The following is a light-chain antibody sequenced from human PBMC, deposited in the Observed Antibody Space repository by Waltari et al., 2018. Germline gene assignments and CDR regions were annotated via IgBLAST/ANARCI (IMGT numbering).Light chain of an antibody. CDR1: SLRRYY. CDR3: HSRDASGSGGA. CDR2: DKN. J-gene: IGLJ2*01. V-gene: IGLV3-19*01. Sequence: TQDPAVSVAMGQTVRITCHGDSLRRYYASWYPQRPGQAPILVMYDKNSRPSGVPDRFSGSSSDDTASLTITGAQAEDEAYYYCHSRDASGSGGAFGGGTKLTVL.